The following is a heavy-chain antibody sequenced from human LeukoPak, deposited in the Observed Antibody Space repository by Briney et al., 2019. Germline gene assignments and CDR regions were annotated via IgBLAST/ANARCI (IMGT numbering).Heavy chain of an antibody. CDR2: IYYSGST. V-gene: IGHV4-59*01. J-gene: IGHJ4*02. CDR3: ARAGALRGPFDY. D-gene: IGHD5-12*01. Sequence: PSETLSLTCTVSGGSISSYYWSWIRQPPGKGLEWIGYIYYSGSTNYNPSLKSRVTISVDTSKNQFSLKLSSVTAADTAVYYCARAGALRGPFDYWGQGTLVTVSS. CDR1: GGSISSYY.